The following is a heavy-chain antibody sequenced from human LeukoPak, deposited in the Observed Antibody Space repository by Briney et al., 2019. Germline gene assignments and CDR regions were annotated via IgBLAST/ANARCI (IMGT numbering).Heavy chain of an antibody. D-gene: IGHD2-21*01. CDR2: IKQDGSEK. Sequence: PGGSLRLSCAASGFTFSSYWMSWVRQAPGKRLEWVANIKQDGSEKYYVDSVKGRLTISRDNAKNSLYLQMNSLRAEDTAVYYCARDRRGGDGAFDIWGQGTMVTVSS. J-gene: IGHJ3*02. CDR3: ARDRRGGDGAFDI. CDR1: GFTFSSYW. V-gene: IGHV3-7*01.